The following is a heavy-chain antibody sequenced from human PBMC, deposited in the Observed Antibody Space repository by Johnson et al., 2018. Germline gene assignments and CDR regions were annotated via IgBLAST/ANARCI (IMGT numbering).Heavy chain of an antibody. Sequence: EVQLVESGAEVKKPGESXKISCKGSGYSFSSYWIGWVRQMPGKGLEWLGILYPSDSDTRYSPSFQGQVSIPADKSVNAAYLHWSSPRATDTAMYYCARHPPYSSKLYAGAFAIWGQGTMVTVSS. D-gene: IGHD6-19*01. CDR1: GYSFSSYW. CDR3: ARHPPYSSKLYAGAFAI. J-gene: IGHJ3*02. CDR2: LYPSDSDT. V-gene: IGHV5-51*01.